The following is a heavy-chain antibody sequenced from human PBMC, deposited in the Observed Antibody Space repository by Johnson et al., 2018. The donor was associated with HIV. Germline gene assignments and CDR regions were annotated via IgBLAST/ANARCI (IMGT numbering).Heavy chain of an antibody. CDR3: ARARQGAVVKWVDVVDI. V-gene: IGHV3-11*01. D-gene: IGHD4-23*01. J-gene: IGHJ3*02. Sequence: QVQLVESGGGVVQPGRSLRLSCAASGFTFSDYYMSWIRQAPGKGLEWISYISGGGSAIYYADSVRGRFTISRDNAKNTLYLHMSSLRAEDTAVYYCARARQGAVVKWVDVVDIWGQGTVVTVSS. CDR1: GFTFSDYY. CDR2: ISGGGSAI.